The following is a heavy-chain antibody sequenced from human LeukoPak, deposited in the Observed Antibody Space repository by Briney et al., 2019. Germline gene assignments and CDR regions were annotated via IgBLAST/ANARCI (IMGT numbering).Heavy chain of an antibody. CDR1: GFTFSNYG. J-gene: IGHJ4*02. D-gene: IGHD2-8*01. V-gene: IGHV3-33*01. Sequence: GRSLRLSCAASGFTFSNYGIHWVCQAPGKGLEWVAVIWYDGSNKYCADSVKGRFTISRDNSRNTLSLQMNSLRAEDTAVYYCARDRCTNGVCYLDYWGQGTLVTVSS. CDR3: ARDRCTNGVCYLDY. CDR2: IWYDGSNK.